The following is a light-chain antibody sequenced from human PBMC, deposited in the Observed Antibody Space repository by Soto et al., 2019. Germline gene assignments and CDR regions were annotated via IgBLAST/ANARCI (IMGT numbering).Light chain of an antibody. V-gene: IGKV3-11*01. CDR3: QQRSNWPIT. CDR1: QSVSTN. J-gene: IGKJ5*01. CDR2: DTS. Sequence: EIVMTQSPAPLSVSPGDRVTLSCRASQSVSTNLAWYQQKPGQAPRLLIYDTSYRPPGIPARFSGSGSGTDFTLTISSLEPEDCAVYYCQQRSNWPITFGQGTQLEIK.